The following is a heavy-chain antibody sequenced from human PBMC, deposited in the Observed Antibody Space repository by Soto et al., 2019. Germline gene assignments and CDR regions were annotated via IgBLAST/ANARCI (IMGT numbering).Heavy chain of an antibody. D-gene: IGHD6-13*01. J-gene: IGHJ5*02. CDR2: INHSGST. CDR3: ARGGVRGSSSWYYWFDP. V-gene: IGHV4-34*01. CDR1: GGSFSGYY. Sequence: PSETLSLTCAVYGGSFSGYYWSWIRQPPGKGLEWIGEINHSGSTNYNPSLKSRVTISVDTSKNQFSLKLSSVTAADTAVYYCARGGVRGSSSWYYWFDPWGQGTLVTVSS.